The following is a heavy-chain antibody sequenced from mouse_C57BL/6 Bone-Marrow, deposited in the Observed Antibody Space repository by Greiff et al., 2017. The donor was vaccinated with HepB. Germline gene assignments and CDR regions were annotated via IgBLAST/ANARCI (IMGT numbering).Heavy chain of an antibody. V-gene: IGHV1-81*01. Sequence: QVQLQQSGAELARPGASVKLSCKASGYTFTSYGISWVKQRTGQGLEWIGVIYPRSGNTYYNEKFKGKATLTADKSSSTAYMELRSLTSEDSAVYFCARGGITTYWGQGTTLTVSS. D-gene: IGHD1-1*01. CDR1: GYTFTSYG. J-gene: IGHJ2*01. CDR2: IYPRSGNT. CDR3: ARGGITTY.